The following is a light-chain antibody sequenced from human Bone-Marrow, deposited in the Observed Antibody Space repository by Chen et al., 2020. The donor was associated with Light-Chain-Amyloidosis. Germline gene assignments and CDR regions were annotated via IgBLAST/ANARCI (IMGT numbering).Light chain of an antibody. CDR3: QQYNSLPWT. Sequence: DIQITQSPSTLSASDGDRVTITCRASQSINNWLAWYQQKPGKAPKLLLYKSSTLERGVPSKFSGSESGAEFSLTSSILQPDGVATYCCQQYNSLPWTFGQGTKVGI. CDR2: KSS. J-gene: IGKJ1*01. CDR1: QSINNW. V-gene: IGKV1-5*03.